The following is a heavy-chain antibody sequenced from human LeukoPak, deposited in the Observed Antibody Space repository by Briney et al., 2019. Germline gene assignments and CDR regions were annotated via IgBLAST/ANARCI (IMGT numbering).Heavy chain of an antibody. V-gene: IGHV3-7*01. D-gene: IGHD3-10*01. CDR1: GFTFSRHS. CDR3: VRESGDYGSADMPGYYYYMDV. Sequence: GGSLRLSCEVSGFTFSRHSMSWVRQAPGKGLEWVAKIKEDGTEKYYVGSVEGRFTISRDNARNTLFLQMNSLRVEDTAVYFCVRESGDYGSADMPGYYYYMDVWAKGTTVIVSS. J-gene: IGHJ6*03. CDR2: IKEDGTEK.